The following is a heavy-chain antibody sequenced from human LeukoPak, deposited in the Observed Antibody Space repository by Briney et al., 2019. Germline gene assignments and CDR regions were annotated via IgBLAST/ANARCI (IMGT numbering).Heavy chain of an antibody. Sequence: GGSLRLSCAASGLTFSSHTMNWVRQAPGEGLEWVSSISGSSTYIYYADSVKGRFTISRDNAKNSLYLQMNSLRAEDTAVYYCARVSGYSGTWYVDYWGQGTLVTVSS. D-gene: IGHD6-13*01. CDR2: ISGSSTYI. V-gene: IGHV3-21*06. CDR3: ARVSGYSGTWYVDY. CDR1: GLTFSSHT. J-gene: IGHJ4*02.